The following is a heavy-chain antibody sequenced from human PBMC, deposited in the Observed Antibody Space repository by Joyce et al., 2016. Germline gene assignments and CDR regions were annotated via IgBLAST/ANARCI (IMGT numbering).Heavy chain of an antibody. CDR1: EFTFCDYW. D-gene: IGHD3-10*01. V-gene: IGHV3-7*05. Sequence: QLEESGGGLVQPGGSLRLSCVASEFTFCDYWMSLVRQATGKGLEWVAHMSPNGREQYYVDSVKGRFTLTRDNAKNSLYLQMNSLRGDDTAVYHCARVSLVGAFDIWGQGTMVTVSS. CDR2: MSPNGREQ. CDR3: ARVSLVGAFDI. J-gene: IGHJ3*02.